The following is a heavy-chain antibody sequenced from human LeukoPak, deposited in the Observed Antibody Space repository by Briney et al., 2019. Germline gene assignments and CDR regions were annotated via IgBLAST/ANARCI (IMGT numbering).Heavy chain of an antibody. CDR1: GFTFSTYW. V-gene: IGHV3-74*01. CDR2: INSDGTST. J-gene: IGHJ4*02. Sequence: GGSLRLSCAASGFTFSTYWMSWVRQAPGKGLVWVSRINSDGTSTTYAESEKGRFTISRDNAKNTLYLQIDSLRAEDTAMYYCARASGTNAGYVQVDYWGQGTLVTVSS. D-gene: IGHD3-9*01. CDR3: ARASGTNAGYVQVDY.